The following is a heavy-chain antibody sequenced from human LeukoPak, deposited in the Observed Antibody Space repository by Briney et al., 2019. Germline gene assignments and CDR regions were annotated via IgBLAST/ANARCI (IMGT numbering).Heavy chain of an antibody. CDR3: ARLGFSNSGSYLAPSDY. V-gene: IGHV4-59*08. J-gene: IGHJ4*02. D-gene: IGHD1-26*01. CDR1: GASISSYY. Sequence: SETLFLTCTVSGASISSYYWSWIPQPPGKGLEWIGYIYYSGSTNYNPSLKSRDTISVDTSKNQFSLKLSSVTAADTAVYYCARLGFSNSGSYLAPSDYWGQGTLVTVSS. CDR2: IYYSGST.